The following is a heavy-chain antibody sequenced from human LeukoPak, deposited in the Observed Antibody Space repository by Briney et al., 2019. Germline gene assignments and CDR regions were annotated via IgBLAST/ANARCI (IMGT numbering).Heavy chain of an antibody. D-gene: IGHD1-26*01. J-gene: IGHJ4*02. CDR2: ISGSGGNT. CDR3: AKGTLPRKFDY. V-gene: IGHV3-23*01. Sequence: GRSLRLSCAASGFAFDDYAMNWVRQAPGKGLEWVSAISGSGGNTYYADSVKGRFTISRDNSKNTLYLQMNSLRAEDTAVYYCAKGTLPRKFDYWGQGTLVTVSS. CDR1: GFAFDDYA.